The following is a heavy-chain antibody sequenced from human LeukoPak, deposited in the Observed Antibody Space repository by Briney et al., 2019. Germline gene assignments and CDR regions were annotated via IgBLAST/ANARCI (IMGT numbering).Heavy chain of an antibody. CDR3: ARVRKPAGGALRPNWFDP. Sequence: GASVKVSCKASGYTFTGYYMHWVRQAPGQGLEWMGWINPNSGGTNYAQKFQGRVTMTRDTSISTAYMELSRLRSDDTAVYYCARVRKPAGGALRPNWFDPWGQGTLVTVSS. CDR1: GYTFTGYY. D-gene: IGHD2-15*01. V-gene: IGHV1-2*02. CDR2: INPNSGGT. J-gene: IGHJ5*02.